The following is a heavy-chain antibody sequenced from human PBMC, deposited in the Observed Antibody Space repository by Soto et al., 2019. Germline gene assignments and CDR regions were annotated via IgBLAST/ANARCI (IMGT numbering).Heavy chain of an antibody. CDR2: IIPIFGTA. CDR1: GGTFSSYA. Sequence: QVQLVQSGAEVKKPGSSVKVSCKASGGTFSSYAISWVRQGPGQGLEWFGGIIPIFGTANYAQKFQSRVTITAAEATSTAYMELSSLRSENTAVYYRARQGRNRSGWYFIYFDYWGQGTLVTVSS. J-gene: IGHJ4*02. V-gene: IGHV1-69*01. CDR3: ARQGRNRSGWYFIYFDY. D-gene: IGHD6-19*01.